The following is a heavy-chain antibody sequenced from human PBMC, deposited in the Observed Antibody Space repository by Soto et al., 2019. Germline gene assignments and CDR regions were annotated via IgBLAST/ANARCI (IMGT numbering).Heavy chain of an antibody. CDR1: GGSISSYY. D-gene: IGHD6-13*01. V-gene: IGHV4-59*08. J-gene: IGHJ6*02. CDR3: ARHPPRSWSNYYYYGMDV. Sequence: PSETLSLTCTVSGGSISSYYWSWIRQPPGKGLEWIGYIYYSGSTNHNPSLKSRVTISVDTSKNQFSLKLSSVTAADTAVYYCARHPPRSWSNYYYYGMDVWGQGTTVTVSS. CDR2: IYYSGST.